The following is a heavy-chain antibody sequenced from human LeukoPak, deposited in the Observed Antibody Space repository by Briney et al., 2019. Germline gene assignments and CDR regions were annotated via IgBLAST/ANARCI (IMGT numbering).Heavy chain of an antibody. CDR3: ARHYPMGEYYFDY. J-gene: IGHJ4*02. D-gene: IGHD1-26*01. Sequence: SVKVSCKASGGTFSSYAISWVRQAPGQGLEWMGGIIRIFGTANYAQKFQGRVTITTDESTSTAYMELSSLRSEDTAVYYCARHYPMGEYYFDYWGQGTLVTVSS. V-gene: IGHV1-69*05. CDR1: GGTFSSYA. CDR2: IIRIFGTA.